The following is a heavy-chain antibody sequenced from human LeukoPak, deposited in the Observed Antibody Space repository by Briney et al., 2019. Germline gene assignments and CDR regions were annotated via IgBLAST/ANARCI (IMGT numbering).Heavy chain of an antibody. CDR3: ARGGTYYDFWSAHRFDY. CDR2: INHSGST. D-gene: IGHD3-3*01. J-gene: IGHJ4*02. Sequence: SETLFLTCAVYGGSFSGYYWSWIRQPPGKGLEWIGEINHSGSTNYNPSLKSRVTISVDTSKNQFSLKLSSVTAADTAVYYCARGGTYYDFWSAHRFDYWGQGTLVTVSS. CDR1: GGSFSGYY. V-gene: IGHV4-34*01.